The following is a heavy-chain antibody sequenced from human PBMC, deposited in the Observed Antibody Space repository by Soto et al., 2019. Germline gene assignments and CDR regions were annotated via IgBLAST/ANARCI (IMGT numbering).Heavy chain of an antibody. Sequence: QVQLVESGGGVVQPGGSLRLSCAASGFTFSSDGVHWVRQAPGKGLEWVAGISNEGIKKNYGESAKSRFTTSRDNSKNTLYLHMNSLRTDDTAVYYCAKSPQWVAKGGMDVWGQGTTVTVSS. CDR1: GFTFSSDG. CDR3: AKSPQWVAKGGMDV. V-gene: IGHV3-30*18. CDR2: ISNEGIKK. J-gene: IGHJ6*02. D-gene: IGHD1-26*01.